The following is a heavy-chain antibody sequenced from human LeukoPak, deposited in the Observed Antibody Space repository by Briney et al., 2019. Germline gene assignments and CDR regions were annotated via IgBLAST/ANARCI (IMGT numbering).Heavy chain of an antibody. D-gene: IGHD3-16*02. V-gene: IGHV1-18*01. Sequence: GASVKVSCKASGYTFTSYGISWVRQAPGQGLEWMGWISAYNGNTNYAQKLQGRVTITTDTSTSTAYMELRSLRSDDTAVYYCAREGIMITFGGVIGGFMDVWGKGTTVTVSS. CDR1: GYTFTSYG. CDR2: ISAYNGNT. CDR3: AREGIMITFGGVIGGFMDV. J-gene: IGHJ6*04.